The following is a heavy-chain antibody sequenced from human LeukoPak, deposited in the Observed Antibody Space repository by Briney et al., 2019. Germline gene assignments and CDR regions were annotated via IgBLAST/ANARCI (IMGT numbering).Heavy chain of an antibody. CDR3: AELGITVIGGV. D-gene: IGHD3-10*02. CDR1: GFTFSSYE. J-gene: IGHJ6*04. Sequence: PGGSLRLSCAASGFTFSSYEMNWVRQAPGKGLEWVSYICSSGSTIYYADSVRGRFTISRDNAKNSLSLQMNSLRAEDTAVYYCAELGITVIGGVWGKGTTVTISP. V-gene: IGHV3-48*03. CDR2: ICSSGSTI.